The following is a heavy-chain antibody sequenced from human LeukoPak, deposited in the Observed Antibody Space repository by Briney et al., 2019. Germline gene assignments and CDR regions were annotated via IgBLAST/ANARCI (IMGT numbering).Heavy chain of an antibody. CDR2: INPSGGST. Sequence: ASVKVSCKASGYTFTSYYMHWVRQAPGQGLEWMGIINPSGGSTSYAQKFQGRVTMTRDTSTSTVYMELSSLRSEDTAVYYCVRDPLHDLPDYYYYGMDVWGQGTTVTVSS. CDR3: VRDPLHDLPDYYYYGMDV. V-gene: IGHV1-46*01. CDR1: GYTFTSYY. J-gene: IGHJ6*02.